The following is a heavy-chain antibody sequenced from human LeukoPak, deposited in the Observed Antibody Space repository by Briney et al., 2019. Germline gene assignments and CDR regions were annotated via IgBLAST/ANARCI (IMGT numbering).Heavy chain of an antibody. CDR3: AKDPMVRGSTYDY. D-gene: IGHD3-10*01. CDR1: GFTFSKYA. CDR2: ISGSGTT. V-gene: IGHV3-23*01. Sequence: GGSLRLSCVASGFTFSKYATTWVRQAPGKGLEWVSSISGSGTTYYAESVKGRFTVSRDNSKNTLYLQVSSLRGEDTAVYYCAKDPMVRGSTYDYWGQGTLVTVSS. J-gene: IGHJ4*02.